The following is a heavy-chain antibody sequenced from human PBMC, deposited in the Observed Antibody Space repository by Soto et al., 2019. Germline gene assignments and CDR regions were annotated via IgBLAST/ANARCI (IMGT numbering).Heavy chain of an antibody. D-gene: IGHD1-26*01. CDR1: GFTFSHYA. V-gene: IGHV3-30*18. J-gene: IGHJ4*02. CDR3: AKDGSHNFDY. CDR2: MSYDGSNE. Sequence: QVQLVESGGGVVQPGRSLRLSCAASGFTFSHYAMHWVRQAPDKGLEWVALMSYDGSNEYYADSVKGRFTISRDNSKNTLYLQMNSLRAEDTAVYYCAKDGSHNFDYWGQGTLVTDSS.